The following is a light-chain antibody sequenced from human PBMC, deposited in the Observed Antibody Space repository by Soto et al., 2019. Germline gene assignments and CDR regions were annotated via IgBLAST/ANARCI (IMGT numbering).Light chain of an antibody. CDR2: DAS. Sequence: EIVLTQSPATLSLSPGERATLSCRASQSVSSYLAWYQQKPGQAPRLLIYDASNRATGIPARFSGSGSGTDFTLTISSLEPEDFATYYCQQYNSYSQTFGQGTKVDI. J-gene: IGKJ1*01. V-gene: IGKV3-11*01. CDR1: QSVSSY. CDR3: QQYNSYSQT.